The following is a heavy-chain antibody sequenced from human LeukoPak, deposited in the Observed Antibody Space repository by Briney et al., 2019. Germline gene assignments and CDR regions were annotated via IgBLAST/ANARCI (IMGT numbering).Heavy chain of an antibody. D-gene: IGHD6-19*01. Sequence: GGSLRLSCAASGFTFSSYAMSRVRQAPGKGLEWVSAISGSGGSTYYADSVKGRFTISRDNSKNTLYLQMNSLRAEDTAVYYCAEVIASGWTGDYFDYWGQGTLVTVSS. J-gene: IGHJ4*02. V-gene: IGHV3-23*01. CDR3: AEVIASGWTGDYFDY. CDR2: ISGSGGST. CDR1: GFTFSSYA.